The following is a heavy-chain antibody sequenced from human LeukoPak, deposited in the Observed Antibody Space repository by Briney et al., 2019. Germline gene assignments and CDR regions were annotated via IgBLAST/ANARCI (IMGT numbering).Heavy chain of an antibody. CDR2: IYPGDSDT. D-gene: IGHD6-13*01. Sequence: GESLKISCKGSGYCFTTYWIGWVRQMPGKGLELMGIIYPGDSDTRYSPSFQGQVTISADKSISTAYLQWSSLKASDTAIYYCARSYSSSWSGFDPWGQGTLVTVSS. CDR3: ARSYSSSWSGFDP. V-gene: IGHV5-51*01. CDR1: GYCFTTYW. J-gene: IGHJ5*02.